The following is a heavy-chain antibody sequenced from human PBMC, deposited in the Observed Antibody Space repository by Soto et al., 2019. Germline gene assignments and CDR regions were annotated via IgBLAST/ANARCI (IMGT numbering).Heavy chain of an antibody. J-gene: IGHJ4*02. CDR2: IYYSGST. CDR1: GGSISRYY. V-gene: IGHV4-59*01. Sequence: QVRLQESGPGLVKPSETLSLTCTVSGGSISRYYWSWIRQPPGKGLEWIGYIYYSGSTNYNPSLKSRVTISVDTSKNQFSLKLSSVTAADTAVYYCARAVLPATAPFDYWGQGTLVTVSS. D-gene: IGHD2-2*01. CDR3: ARAVLPATAPFDY.